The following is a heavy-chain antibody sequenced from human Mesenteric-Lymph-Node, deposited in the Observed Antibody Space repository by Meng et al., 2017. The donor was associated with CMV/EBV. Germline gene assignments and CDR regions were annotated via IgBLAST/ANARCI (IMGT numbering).Heavy chain of an antibody. Sequence: GESLKISCAASGFTFSSYAMHWVRQAPGKGLEWVAVISYDGSKKFYADSVKGRFTISKDTSDVTLYLQMNSLRAEDAAIYYCARGSTGHQDYFYFGLDVWGRGTTVTVSS. J-gene: IGHJ6*02. V-gene: IGHV3-30*14. CDR3: ARGSTGHQDYFYFGLDV. D-gene: IGHD2-8*02. CDR1: GFTFSSYA. CDR2: ISYDGSKK.